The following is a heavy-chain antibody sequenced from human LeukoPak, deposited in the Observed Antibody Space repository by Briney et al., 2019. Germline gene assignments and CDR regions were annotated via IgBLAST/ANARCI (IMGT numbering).Heavy chain of an antibody. CDR2: IHSNGAT. CDR1: AGSRSNYY. CDR3: ARQTSWFDP. J-gene: IGHJ5*02. V-gene: IGHV4-4*08. Sequence: SETLFLTCSVSAGSRSNYYWSWIRQPPGKGLEWIGHIHSNGATSYNPSLKSRVTISVDTSKNQFSLKLSSVTAPDTAVYYCARQTSWFDPWGQGTLVTVSS.